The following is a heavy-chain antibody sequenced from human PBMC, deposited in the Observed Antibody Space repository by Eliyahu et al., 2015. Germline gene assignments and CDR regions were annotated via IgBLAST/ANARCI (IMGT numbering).Heavy chain of an antibody. V-gene: IGHV3-48*01. J-gene: IGHJ4*02. Sequence: QMVESGGGLVQPGKSLXLSCSASGFTFSEYAMTWVRQAPGMGREXVAYISSRSSTTFYAESVKGRFTISRDNVKNFLYLQMNSLRAEDTAMYYCTRAISRWGQGTLVTVSS. CDR3: TRAISR. D-gene: IGHD2-21*01. CDR2: ISSRSSTT. CDR1: GFTFSEYA.